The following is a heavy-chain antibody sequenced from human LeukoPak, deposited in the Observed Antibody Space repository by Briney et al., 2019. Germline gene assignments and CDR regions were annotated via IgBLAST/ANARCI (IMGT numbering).Heavy chain of an antibody. CDR2: IKPSGRT. CDR3: ARHIPRGPMTTVTRGAFDI. Sequence: SETLSLTCAVYGGSFNDYYWIWIRQPPGKGLEWIGEIKPSGRTNYNPSLESRVTISVDTSKNHFSLKLSSVTAADTAVYYCARHIPRGPMTTVTRGAFDIWGQGTMVTVSS. CDR1: GGSFNDYY. V-gene: IGHV4-34*01. J-gene: IGHJ3*02. D-gene: IGHD4-17*01.